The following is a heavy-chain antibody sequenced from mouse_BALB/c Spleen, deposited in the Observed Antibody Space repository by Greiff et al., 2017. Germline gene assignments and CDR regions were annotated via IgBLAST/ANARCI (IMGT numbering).Heavy chain of an antibody. CDR1: GYSITSDYA. V-gene: IGHV3-2*02. CDR2: ISYSGST. Sequence: EVQLQESGPGLVKPSQSLSLTCTVTGYSITSDYAWNWIRQFPGNKLEWMGYISYSGSTSYNPSLKSRISITRDTSKNQFFLQLNSVTTEDTATYYCARGVSTMITMDYWGQGTSVTVSS. D-gene: IGHD2-4*01. CDR3: ARGVSTMITMDY. J-gene: IGHJ4*01.